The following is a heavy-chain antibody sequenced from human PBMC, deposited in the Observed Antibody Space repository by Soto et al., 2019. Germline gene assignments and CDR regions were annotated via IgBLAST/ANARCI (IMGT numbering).Heavy chain of an antibody. Sequence: EVQLLESGGGLVQPGGSPRLSCAASGFTFSNYAMSWVRQAPGKGLEWVSAVSASGGSAYYADSVRGRFTISRDRSKNTLYLQMNSLRADDTAVYYCAKGRAVVPAAKFYYGMDVWGQGTTVTVSS. CDR2: VSASGGSA. V-gene: IGHV3-23*01. J-gene: IGHJ6*02. CDR1: GFTFSNYA. CDR3: AKGRAVVPAAKFYYGMDV. D-gene: IGHD2-2*01.